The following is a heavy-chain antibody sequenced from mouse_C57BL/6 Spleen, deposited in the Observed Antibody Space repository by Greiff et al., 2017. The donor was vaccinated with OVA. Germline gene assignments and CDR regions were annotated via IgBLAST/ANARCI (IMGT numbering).Heavy chain of an antibody. CDR1: GYTFTDYY. CDR2: INPNNGGT. V-gene: IGHV1-26*01. J-gene: IGHJ3*01. Sequence: EVQLQQSGPELVKPGASVKISCKASGYTFTDYYMNWVKQSHGKSLEWIGDINPNNGGTSYTQKFKGKATLTVDKSSSTAYMELRSLTSEDSAVYYCARGSPFAYGGQGYSGHCLC. CDR3: ARGSPFAY.